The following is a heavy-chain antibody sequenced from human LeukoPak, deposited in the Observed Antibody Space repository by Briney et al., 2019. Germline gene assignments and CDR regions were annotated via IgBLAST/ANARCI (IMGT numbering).Heavy chain of an antibody. CDR2: INHSGST. CDR1: GGSISSSSYY. J-gene: IGHJ4*02. Sequence: PSETLSLTCTVSGGSISSSSYYWGWIRQPPGKGLEWIGEINHSGSTNYNPSLKSRVTISVDTSKNQFSLKLSSVTAADTAVYYCARHLGMTHDYWGQGTLVTVSS. CDR3: ARHLGMTHDY. V-gene: IGHV4-39*01. D-gene: IGHD1-14*01.